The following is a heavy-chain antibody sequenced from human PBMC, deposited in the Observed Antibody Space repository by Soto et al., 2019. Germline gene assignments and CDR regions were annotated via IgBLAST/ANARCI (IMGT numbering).Heavy chain of an antibody. CDR3: ARGRSSWYSDY. CDR1: GYIFSSYG. D-gene: IGHD6-13*01. J-gene: IGHJ4*02. V-gene: IGHV1-18*01. Sequence: ASVKVSCKASGYIFSSYGVSWVRQGPGQRLEWMGWISGDNGDTKYAQKFQGRVTITRDTSASTAYMELSSLRSDDTAVYYCARGRSSWYSDYWGQGTLVTVSS. CDR2: ISGDNGDT.